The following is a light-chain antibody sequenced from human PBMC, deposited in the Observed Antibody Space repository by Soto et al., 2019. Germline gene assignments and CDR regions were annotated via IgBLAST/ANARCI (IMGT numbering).Light chain of an antibody. CDR1: QSLLHSNGYNY. V-gene: IGKV2-28*01. J-gene: IGKJ2*01. Sequence: DIVMTQSPLSLPVTPGEPDSISCRSSQSLLHSNGYNYLDWYLQKPGQSPQLLIYLGSNRASGVPDRFSGSGSGTDFTLKMSRVEAEDVGVYYCMQALQTPPYTFGQGTKLEIK. CDR2: LGS. CDR3: MQALQTPPYT.